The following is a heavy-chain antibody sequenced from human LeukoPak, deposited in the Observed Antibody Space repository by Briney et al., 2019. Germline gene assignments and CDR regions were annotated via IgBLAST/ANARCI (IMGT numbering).Heavy chain of an antibody. CDR2: IRYDGSNK. V-gene: IGHV3-30*02. CDR3: ARGTRYYGSGSYGAFDI. Sequence: GGSLRLSCAASGFTFSSYGMHWVRQAPGKGLEWVAFIRYDGSNKYYADSVKGRFTISRGNSKNTLYLQMNSLRAEDTAVYYCARGTRYYGSGSYGAFDIWGQGTMVTVSS. J-gene: IGHJ3*02. CDR1: GFTFSSYG. D-gene: IGHD3-10*01.